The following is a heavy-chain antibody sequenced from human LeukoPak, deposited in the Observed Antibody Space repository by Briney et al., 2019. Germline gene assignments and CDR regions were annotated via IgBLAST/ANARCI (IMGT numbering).Heavy chain of an antibody. J-gene: IGHJ4*02. V-gene: IGHV4-59*01. CDR2: IYYSGST. CDR3: ARAYSGTYSYFDH. CDR1: GVSISSYY. D-gene: IGHD1-26*01. Sequence: SETLSLTCTVSGVSISSYYWSWVRQPPGKGLEWIGDIYYSGSTNYNPSLKSRVTISVDTSKNRFFLILSSVTAADTAIYYCARAYSGTYSYFDHWGQGTLVTVSS.